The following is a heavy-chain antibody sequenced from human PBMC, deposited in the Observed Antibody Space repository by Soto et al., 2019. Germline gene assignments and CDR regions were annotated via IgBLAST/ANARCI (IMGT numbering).Heavy chain of an antibody. V-gene: IGHV3-30*18. CDR3: AKALGELSPESYDY. CDR2: ISYDGSDK. D-gene: IGHD3-16*02. J-gene: IGHJ4*02. Sequence: QVQLVESGGGVVQPGRSLRLSCAASGFTFSSYAMHWVRQAPGKGLERVAVISYDGSDKYYADSVKGRFTISRDNSKHTLNLQMNSLRADDTAVYYCAKALGELSPESYDYWGQGTLIAVSS. CDR1: GFTFSSYA.